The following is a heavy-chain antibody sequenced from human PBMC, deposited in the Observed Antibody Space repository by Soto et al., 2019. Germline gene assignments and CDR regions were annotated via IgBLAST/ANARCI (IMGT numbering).Heavy chain of an antibody. D-gene: IGHD3-10*01. CDR3: ARDIGSYAYGEGY. CDR2: VYSSGTT. V-gene: IGHV4-4*07. CDR1: GGSINSYW. J-gene: IGHJ4*02. Sequence: SETLSVTCTVSGGSINSYWWSWIRQPAGKGLEWIGRVYSSGTTDYNPSLNSRATLSVETSKNQFSLKLSSVTAADTAVHYCARDIGSYAYGEGYWGQGIQVTVSS.